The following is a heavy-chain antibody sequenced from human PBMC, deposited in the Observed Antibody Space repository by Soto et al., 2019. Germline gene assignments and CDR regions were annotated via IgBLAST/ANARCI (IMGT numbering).Heavy chain of an antibody. CDR2: IGPYNGNT. J-gene: IGHJ2*01. CDR3: ARCYCSVGSCYTCWHYDL. D-gene: IGHD2-15*01. CDR1: GYTFNNYG. V-gene: IGHV1-18*01. Sequence: QVQLVQSGAEVKKPGASVKVSCKASGYTFNNYGISWVRQAPGQGFDWMGWIGPYNGNTDHAQNFQGRGTMTTDTSTNTAYMELRSLSSDDTALYYCARCYCSVGSCYTCWHYDLWGRGTLVTVSS.